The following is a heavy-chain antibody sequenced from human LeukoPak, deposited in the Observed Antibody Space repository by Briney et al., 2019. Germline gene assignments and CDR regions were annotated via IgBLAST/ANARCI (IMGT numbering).Heavy chain of an antibody. CDR1: GFNFTRYA. CDR3: AKASFYYDFWSGPFAS. Sequence: PGGSLRLSCATSGFNFTRYAMSWVRQAPGKGLEWVAAISRRADSTYYADSVEGRLTISRDNAKSSLFLQMNSLRAEDTAVYYCAKASFYYDFWSGPFASWGQGSLVVVSP. V-gene: IGHV3-23*01. D-gene: IGHD3-3*01. CDR2: ISRRADST. J-gene: IGHJ4*02.